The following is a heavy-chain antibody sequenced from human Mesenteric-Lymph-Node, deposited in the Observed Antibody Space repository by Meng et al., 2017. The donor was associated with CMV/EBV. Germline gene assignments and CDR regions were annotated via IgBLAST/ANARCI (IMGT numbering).Heavy chain of an antibody. CDR3: AGNVPRAATPGGDY. J-gene: IGHJ4*02. CDR2: IGTAGDT. V-gene: IGHV3-13*03. D-gene: IGHD4-23*01. CDR1: GFTFSSYD. Sequence: GESLKISCAACGFTFSSYDMHWARQATGKGLEWVSPIGTAGDTDYPGSVKGQFTISREKAKNSLYLQMNSLRAGDTAVYYCAGNVPRAATPGGDYWGQGTLVTVSS.